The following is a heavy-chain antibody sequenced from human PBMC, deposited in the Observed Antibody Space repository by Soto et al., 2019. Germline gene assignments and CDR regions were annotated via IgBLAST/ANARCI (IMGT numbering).Heavy chain of an antibody. J-gene: IGHJ5*02. CDR3: ARARAPYDCSGETGYAGIHP. Sequence: QMQLVESGGGVVQPGTSLRLSCVGSGFTFTSYAIHWVRQTPGKGLEWLAVIWYDGITKFHTASVKGRFAISRDNSHNPVYLHMNSLRAEDTARYHCARARAPYDCSGETGYAGIHPWGQGTRVPVSS. V-gene: IGHV3-33*01. D-gene: IGHD2-15*01. CDR2: IWYDGITK. CDR1: GFTFTSYA.